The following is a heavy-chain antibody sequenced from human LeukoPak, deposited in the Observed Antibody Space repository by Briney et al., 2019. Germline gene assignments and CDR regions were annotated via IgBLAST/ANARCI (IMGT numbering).Heavy chain of an antibody. V-gene: IGHV3-33*06. CDR3: AKEGGKATAIFDY. CDR2: IWYDGSNK. CDR1: GFTFSSYG. Sequence: GGSLRLSCAASGFTFSSYGMHWVRQAPGKGLEWVAVIWYDGSNKYYADSVKGWFTISRDNSKNTLYLQMNSLRAEDTAVYYCAKEGGKATAIFDYWGQGTLVTVSS. D-gene: IGHD2-21*02. J-gene: IGHJ4*02.